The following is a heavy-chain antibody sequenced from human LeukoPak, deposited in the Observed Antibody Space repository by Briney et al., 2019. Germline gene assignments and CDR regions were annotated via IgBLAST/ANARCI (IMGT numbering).Heavy chain of an antibody. V-gene: IGHV3-66*02. J-gene: IGHJ4*02. CDR3: ARGFGIAAAGTKFDY. CDR1: GFTVSSNY. Sequence: PGGSLRLSCAASGFTVSSNYMSWVRQAPGKGLEGVSVIYSGGSTYYADSVKGRFTISRDNSKNTLYLQMNSLRAEDTAVYYCARGFGIAAAGTKFDYWGQGTLVTVSS. CDR2: IYSGGST. D-gene: IGHD6-13*01.